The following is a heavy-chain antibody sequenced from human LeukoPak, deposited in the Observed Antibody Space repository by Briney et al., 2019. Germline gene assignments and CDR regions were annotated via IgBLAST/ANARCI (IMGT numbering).Heavy chain of an antibody. J-gene: IGHJ5*02. V-gene: IGHV1-46*01. CDR3: AREVEFCGGDCYSAGGFDP. D-gene: IGHD2-21*02. Sequence: ASVKVSCKASGYTFTSYYMHWVRQAPGQGLERMGIINPSGGSTSYAQKFQGRVTMTRDTSTSTVYMELSSLRSEDTAVYYCAREVEFCGGDCYSAGGFDPWGQGTLVTVSS. CDR1: GYTFTSYY. CDR2: INPSGGST.